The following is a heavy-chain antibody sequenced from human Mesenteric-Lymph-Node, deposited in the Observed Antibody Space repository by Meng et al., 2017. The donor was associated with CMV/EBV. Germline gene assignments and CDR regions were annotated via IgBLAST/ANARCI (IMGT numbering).Heavy chain of an antibody. CDR1: YLTGYY. CDR2: VNFWGTT. V-gene: IGHV4-34*01. CDR3: ARGGTSLSFGARQNTFDH. J-gene: IGHJ4*02. Sequence: YLTGYYWNWSRQSPGEGLQWIGEVNFWGTTNYNPALKGRVTISLDLTKSQFSLKLTSVTAADAAVYYCARGGTSLSFGARQNTFDHWGQGTLVTVSS. D-gene: IGHD3-10*01.